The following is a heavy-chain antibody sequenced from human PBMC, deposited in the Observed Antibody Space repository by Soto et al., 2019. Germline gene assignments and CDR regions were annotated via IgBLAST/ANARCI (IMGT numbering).Heavy chain of an antibody. V-gene: IGHV1-69*01. D-gene: IGHD6-13*01. CDR2: IIPFFGTA. CDR3: ARETPSAAAAYYYYGLDV. CDR1: GGTFSTFG. J-gene: IGHJ6*02. Sequence: QVQLVQSGAEVKKTGSSVKVSCKTSGGTFSTFGISWVRQAPGQGLEWMGGIIPFFGTAEYSQKFEDRITITADESTNTVYMDLRSLTSEDTAIYYCARETPSAAAAYYYYGLDVWGQGTTVTVPS.